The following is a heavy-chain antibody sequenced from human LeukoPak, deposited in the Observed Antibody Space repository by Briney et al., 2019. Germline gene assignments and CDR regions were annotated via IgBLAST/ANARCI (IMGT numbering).Heavy chain of an antibody. V-gene: IGHV3-30*02. CDR2: IRSDGSNK. D-gene: IGHD1-26*01. CDR1: GFTFSSSG. Sequence: PGGSLRLSSAASGFTFSSSGIHWVRQAPGKGLEWVAFIRSDGSNKYYGDSVKGRFTISRDNSKNTLYLQMNSLRAEDTALYYCAKAVGATTFDYWGQGTLVTVSS. CDR3: AKAVGATTFDY. J-gene: IGHJ4*02.